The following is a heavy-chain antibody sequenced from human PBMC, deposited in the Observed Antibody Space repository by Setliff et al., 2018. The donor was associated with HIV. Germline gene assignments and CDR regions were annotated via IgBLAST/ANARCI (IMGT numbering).Heavy chain of an antibody. Sequence: SETLSLTCTVSGGSISSDNYYWSWIRQHPGKGLEWIGYIYYSGRTYYNPSLKSRVAMSLDTSKNQFSLKLSSVTAADTAVYYCARRGLDTTLVDAFDIWGQGTMVTVSS. D-gene: IGHD1-1*01. CDR3: ARRGLDTTLVDAFDI. V-gene: IGHV4-31*03. J-gene: IGHJ3*02. CDR2: IYYSGRT. CDR1: GGSISSDNYY.